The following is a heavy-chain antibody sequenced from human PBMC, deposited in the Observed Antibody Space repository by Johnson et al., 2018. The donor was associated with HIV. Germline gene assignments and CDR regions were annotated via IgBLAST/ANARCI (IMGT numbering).Heavy chain of an antibody. CDR2: IRSKLSGGTT. J-gene: IGHJ3*02. V-gene: IGHV3-49*04. D-gene: IGHD3-22*01. Sequence: VQLVESGGGLVQPGRSLRLSCVASGFNLDDYAVDWVRQAPGKGLEWVGFIRSKLSGGTTEYAASVKGRFTISRDDSKSIAYLQMNSLKTEDTAVYYCTRDSVRYDSRGIDAFDIWGQGTMVTVSS. CDR1: GFNLDDYA. CDR3: TRDSVRYDSRGIDAFDI.